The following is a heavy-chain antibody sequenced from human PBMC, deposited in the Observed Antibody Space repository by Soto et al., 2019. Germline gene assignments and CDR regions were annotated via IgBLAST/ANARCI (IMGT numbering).Heavy chain of an antibody. V-gene: IGHV3-15*01. J-gene: IGHJ4*01. CDR2: VKSKTHGGTT. Sequence: GGALRLSCTASGFTFGDYSMSWVRQAPGKGLEWVGRVKSKTHGGTTDFAASVKGRFAISRDDSISMAFMRMNSLKIEDTAVYYCTTDSYITVTPVRLDYWGHGTLVTVSS. CDR3: TTDSYITVTPVRLDY. CDR1: GFTFGDYS. D-gene: IGHD4-4*01.